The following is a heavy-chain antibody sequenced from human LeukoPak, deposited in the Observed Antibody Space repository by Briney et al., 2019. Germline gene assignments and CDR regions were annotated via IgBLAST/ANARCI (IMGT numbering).Heavy chain of an antibody. J-gene: IGHJ4*02. CDR3: AREPYTNAWYSGY. Sequence: GGSLRLSCAASGFTFDDYGMSWVRLTPGRGLEWVPGINWNGGSTGYAESVKGRFTISRDNAKKSLYLQMNSLRAEDTAFYYCAREPYTNAWYSGYWGQGTLVTVSS. D-gene: IGHD6-19*01. V-gene: IGHV3-20*04. CDR1: GFTFDDYG. CDR2: INWNGGST.